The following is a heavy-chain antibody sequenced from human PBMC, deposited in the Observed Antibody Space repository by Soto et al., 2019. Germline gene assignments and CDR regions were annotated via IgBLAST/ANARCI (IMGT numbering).Heavy chain of an antibody. V-gene: IGHV1-18*01. CDR3: ARDIWPIVVVVAATGDAFDI. CDR1: GYTFTSYG. D-gene: IGHD2-15*01. Sequence: ASVKVSCKASGYTFTSYGISWVRQAPGQGLEWMGWISAYNGNTNYAQKLQGRVTMTRDTSTSTVYMELSSLRSEDTAVYYCARDIWPIVVVVAATGDAFDIWGQGTMVTVSS. CDR2: ISAYNGNT. J-gene: IGHJ3*02.